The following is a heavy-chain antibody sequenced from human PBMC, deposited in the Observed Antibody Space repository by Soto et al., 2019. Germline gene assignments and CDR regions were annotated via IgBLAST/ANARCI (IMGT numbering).Heavy chain of an antibody. CDR1: GYTFTSYY. Sequence: GASVKVSCKASGYTFTSYYMHWVRQAPGQGLEWMGIINPSGGSTSYAQKFQGRVTMTRDTSTSTVYMELSSLRSEDTAVYYCARDYSAVTTPIPLYGMDVWGQGTTVTVSS. CDR2: INPSGGST. V-gene: IGHV1-46*01. CDR3: ARDYSAVTTPIPLYGMDV. D-gene: IGHD4-17*01. J-gene: IGHJ6*02.